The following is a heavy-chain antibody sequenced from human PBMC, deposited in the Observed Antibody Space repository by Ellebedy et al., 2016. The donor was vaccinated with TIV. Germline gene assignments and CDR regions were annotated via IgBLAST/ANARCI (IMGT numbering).Heavy chain of an antibody. D-gene: IGHD3-9*01. J-gene: IGHJ4*02. CDR3: ARIDSWQPIDD. Sequence: MPSETLSLTCTVSGGSISSYYWSWIRQPPGKGLEWIGYIYHSGSTNYNPSLKSRVSISIDTSKNHFSLNLTSVTAADTAVYYCARIDSWQPIDDWGQGILVSVSS. CDR2: IYHSGST. CDR1: GGSISSYY. V-gene: IGHV4-59*12.